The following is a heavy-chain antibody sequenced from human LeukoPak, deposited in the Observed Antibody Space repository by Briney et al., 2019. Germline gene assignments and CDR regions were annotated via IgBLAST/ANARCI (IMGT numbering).Heavy chain of an antibody. V-gene: IGHV3-23*01. J-gene: IGHJ4*02. CDR3: AKASPDSSGYYYLLSPEYYFDY. D-gene: IGHD3-22*01. CDR2: ISGSGGST. Sequence: PGGSLRLSCAASGFTFSSYAMSWVRQAPGKGLEWVSAISGSGGSTYYADSVKGRFTISRDNSKNTLYLQMNSLRAEDTAVYYCAKASPDSSGYYYLLSPEYYFDYWGLGTLVTVSS. CDR1: GFTFSSYA.